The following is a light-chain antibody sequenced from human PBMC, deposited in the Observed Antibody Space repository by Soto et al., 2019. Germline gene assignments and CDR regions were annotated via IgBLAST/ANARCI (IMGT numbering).Light chain of an antibody. CDR3: QQYGSSYPWT. CDR2: GAS. J-gene: IGKJ1*01. Sequence: RRTQSPSSLSSSVGDRVTIPCPESQSINNYLSWYQQKPGKAPNLLIFGASTLQSGVPSRFSGSGSGTDFTLTIRRLEPEDFAVYYCQQYGSSYPWTFGQGTKVDIK. CDR1: QSINNY. V-gene: IGKV1-39*01.